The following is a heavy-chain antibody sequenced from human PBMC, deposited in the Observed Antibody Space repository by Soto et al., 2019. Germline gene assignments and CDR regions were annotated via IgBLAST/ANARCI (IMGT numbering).Heavy chain of an antibody. V-gene: IGHV3-43*01. D-gene: IGHD6-19*01. J-gene: IGHJ6*02. Sequence: EVQLVESGGVVVQPGGSLRLSCAASGFTLDDYTMHWVRQAPGKGLEWVSLISWDGGSTYYADSVKGRFTISRDNSKTSLYLQMNSLRTEDTALYYCAKGGNRVAGTGMDVLGQGTTVTVSS. CDR1: GFTLDDYT. CDR2: ISWDGGST. CDR3: AKGGNRVAGTGMDV.